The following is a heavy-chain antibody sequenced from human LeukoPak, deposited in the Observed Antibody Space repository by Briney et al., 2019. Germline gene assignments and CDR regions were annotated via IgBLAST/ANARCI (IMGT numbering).Heavy chain of an antibody. V-gene: IGHV3-9*01. CDR1: GFTFDDYA. J-gene: IGHJ3*01. CDR3: ARGTGDYDTGDAFDL. Sequence: GGSLRLSCAASGFTFDDYAMHWVRQAPGKGLEWVSGISWNSGSIGYADSVKGRFTISRDNAKNSLYLQMNSLRSEDTAVYYCARGTGDYDTGDAFDLWGQGTMVTVSS. D-gene: IGHD3-22*01. CDR2: ISWNSGSI.